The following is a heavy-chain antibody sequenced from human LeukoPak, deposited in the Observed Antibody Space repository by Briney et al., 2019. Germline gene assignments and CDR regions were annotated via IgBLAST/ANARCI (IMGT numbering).Heavy chain of an antibody. CDR1: GFTFSSYA. V-gene: IGHV3-23*01. CDR2: LSGSRNST. D-gene: IGHD1-26*01. J-gene: IGHJ4*02. CDR3: AKDGAIVGATTFDY. Sequence: PGGSLRLSCAASGFTFSSYAMSWVRQAPGKGLEWVSTLSGSRNSTYYADSVKGRFTISRDNSKNTLYLQMNSLRAEDTAVYYCAKDGAIVGATTFDYWGQGTLVTVYS.